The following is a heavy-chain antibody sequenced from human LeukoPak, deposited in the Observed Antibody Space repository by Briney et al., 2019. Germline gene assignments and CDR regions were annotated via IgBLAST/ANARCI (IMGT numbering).Heavy chain of an antibody. J-gene: IGHJ6*03. Sequence: ASVKVSCKASGYTFSDYDVNWVRQAPGQGLEWMGWMNPTSGDTGYAQKFQGRVTMTRSMSKNTAYMELSRLRSEDTAVYFCARVVMKAFYYYYMDVWGEGTTIIISS. CDR1: GYTFSDYD. CDR2: MNPTSGDT. V-gene: IGHV1-8*01. D-gene: IGHD2-21*01. CDR3: ARVVMKAFYYYYMDV.